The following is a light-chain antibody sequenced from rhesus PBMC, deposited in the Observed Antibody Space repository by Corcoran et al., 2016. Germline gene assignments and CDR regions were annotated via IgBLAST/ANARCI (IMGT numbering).Light chain of an antibody. CDR3: QHYYITPYS. V-gene: IGKV1-80*01. Sequence: DIQMMQSPSSLSASVGDRVTITCRASEGITNDLAWYQQKPGVTPKLLLYEASSLRSGIPSRFSGSGAGAEFTLTISSLQAEDFATYYCQHYYITPYSFGLGTKVEIK. J-gene: IGKJ2*01. CDR2: EAS. CDR1: EGITND.